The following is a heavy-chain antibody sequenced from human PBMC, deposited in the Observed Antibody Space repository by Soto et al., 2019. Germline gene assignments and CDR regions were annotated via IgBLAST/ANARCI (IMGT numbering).Heavy chain of an antibody. CDR3: AKLALGSGYYGY. V-gene: IGHV3-23*05. Sequence: PGGSLRLSCVASGFTFSEYEINWVRQAPGKGLEWISYISITGSAVYYADSVKGRFTISRDNSKNTLYLQMNSLRAEDTAVYYCAKLALGSGYYGYWGQGTLVTVSS. J-gene: IGHJ4*02. D-gene: IGHD3-22*01. CDR1: GFTFSEYE. CDR2: ISITGSAV.